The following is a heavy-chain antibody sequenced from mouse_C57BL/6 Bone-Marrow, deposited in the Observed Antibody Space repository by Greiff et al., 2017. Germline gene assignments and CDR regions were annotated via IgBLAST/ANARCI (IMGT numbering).Heavy chain of an antibody. V-gene: IGHV14-4*01. CDR3: TNHIFFDY. CDR1: GFNIKDDY. J-gene: IGHJ2*01. CDR2: IDPENGDT. Sequence: VQLQQSGAELVRPGASVKLSCTASGFNIKDDYMHWVKQRPEQGLEWIGWIDPENGDTEYASKFQGKATITADTSSNTAYLQLSSLTSEDTAVYYGTNHIFFDYWGQGTTLTVSS.